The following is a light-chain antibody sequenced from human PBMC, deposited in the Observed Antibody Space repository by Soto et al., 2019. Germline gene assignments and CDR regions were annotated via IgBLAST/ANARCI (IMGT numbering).Light chain of an antibody. Sequence: EIVLTQSPATLSLSPGERATLSCRASQAVSNFLAWYQQKQGQAPRLLIYDASNRATGIPARFSGSGSGAAVTLPLGSLEPEDFAVYYCQQRRGWPRVTFGGGTKVEIK. J-gene: IGKJ4*01. V-gene: IGKV3-11*01. CDR3: QQRRGWPRVT. CDR2: DAS. CDR1: QAVSNF.